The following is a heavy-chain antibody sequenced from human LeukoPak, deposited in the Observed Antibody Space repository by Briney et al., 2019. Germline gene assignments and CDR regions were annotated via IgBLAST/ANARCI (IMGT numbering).Heavy chain of an antibody. Sequence: GGSLRLSCAASGFTFDDYAMHGVRQAPGKGLEGVSGISWNSGSIGYADSVKGGFTISRDNAKNSLYLQMNSLRAEDTALYYCALVPAAIRGYYYYGMDVWGQGTTVTVSS. D-gene: IGHD2-2*02. CDR2: ISWNSGSI. CDR1: GFTFDDYA. J-gene: IGHJ6*02. CDR3: ALVPAAIRGYYYYGMDV. V-gene: IGHV3-9*01.